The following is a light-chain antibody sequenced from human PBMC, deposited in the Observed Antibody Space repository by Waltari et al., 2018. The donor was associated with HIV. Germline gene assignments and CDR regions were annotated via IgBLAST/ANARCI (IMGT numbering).Light chain of an antibody. J-gene: IGKJ5*01. CDR2: GAS. CDR3: QKYSGALIT. CDR1: QDIINY. V-gene: IGKV1-27*01. Sequence: DIQLTQSPSSLSASVGDRVTITCRASQDIINYLAWYQQKPGNAPKLLLYGASTLQSGVPSRFSGSGSGTDFTLTISSLQPEDVATYYCQKYSGALITFGQGTRLDI.